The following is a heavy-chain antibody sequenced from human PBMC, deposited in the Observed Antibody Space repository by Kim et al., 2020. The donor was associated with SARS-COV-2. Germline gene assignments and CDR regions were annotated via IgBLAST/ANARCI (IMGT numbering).Heavy chain of an antibody. V-gene: IGHV4-31*01. CDR1: GGSISRGGYY. CDR2: IFYTGIT. J-gene: IGHJ3*02. Sequence: SETLSLTCTVSGGSISRGGYYWSWIRQRQHPTMGLEWIGYIFYTGITRYYPSLTSLVTISMDTAENQFSLRLSSVTAADAAIYYCARGDYYGSGSLNAFDIWGQGTMVTVSS. CDR3: ARGDYYGSGSLNAFDI. D-gene: IGHD3-10*01.